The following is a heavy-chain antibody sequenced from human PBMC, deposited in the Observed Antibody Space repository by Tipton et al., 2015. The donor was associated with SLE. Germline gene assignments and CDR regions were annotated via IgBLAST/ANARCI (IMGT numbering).Heavy chain of an antibody. CDR3: ARPTHQLGGYYYYYGMDV. CDR2: INHSGST. CDR1: GGSFSGYY. D-gene: IGHD7-27*01. Sequence: TLSLTCAVYGGSFSGYYWSWIRQPPGKGLEWIGEINHSGSTNYNPSLKSRVTISVDTSKNQFSLKLSSATAADTAVYYCARPTHQLGGYYYYYGMDVWGQGTTVTVSS. V-gene: IGHV4-34*01. J-gene: IGHJ6*02.